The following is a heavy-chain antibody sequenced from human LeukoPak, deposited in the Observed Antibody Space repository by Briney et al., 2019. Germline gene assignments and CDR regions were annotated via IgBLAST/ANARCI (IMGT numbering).Heavy chain of an antibody. CDR2: ISYDGSNK. V-gene: IGHV3-30*04. Sequence: PGRSLRLSCAASGFTFSSYAMHWVRQAPGKGLEWVAVISYDGSNKYYADSVKGRFTISRDNSKNTLYLQMNSLRAEDTAVYYCASLYYHDSSGYYPIDYWGQGTLVTVSS. CDR1: GFTFSSYA. D-gene: IGHD3-22*01. CDR3: ASLYYHDSSGYYPIDY. J-gene: IGHJ4*02.